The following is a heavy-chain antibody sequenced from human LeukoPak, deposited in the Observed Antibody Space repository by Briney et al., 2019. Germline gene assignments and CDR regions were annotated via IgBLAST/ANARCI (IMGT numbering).Heavy chain of an antibody. CDR1: GFTFTDYW. D-gene: IGHD6-13*01. CDR3: ARDGTAAGLYFDL. CDR2: IRQDGSEK. J-gene: IGHJ4*01. Sequence: PGGSLRLSCEVSGFTFTDYWMNWVRQAPGKGPEWVDSIRQDGSEKTYVDSVKGRFTISRDNTKNSLSLQLNGLRAEDTAVYYCARDGTAAGLYFDLWGQGTLVTVSS. V-gene: IGHV3-7*01.